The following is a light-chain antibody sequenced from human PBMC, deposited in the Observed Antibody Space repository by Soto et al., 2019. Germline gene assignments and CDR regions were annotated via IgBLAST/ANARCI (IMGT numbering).Light chain of an antibody. J-gene: IGKJ1*01. V-gene: IGKV3-20*01. Sequence: EIVMTQSPATLSVSPGGRATLSCRASQSISDTLAWYQQKPGQAPRLLIYGASNRATGIPDRFSGSGSGTDFTLTISRLEPEDFAVYYCQQYGSPGTFGQGTKVDI. CDR3: QQYGSPGT. CDR2: GAS. CDR1: QSISDT.